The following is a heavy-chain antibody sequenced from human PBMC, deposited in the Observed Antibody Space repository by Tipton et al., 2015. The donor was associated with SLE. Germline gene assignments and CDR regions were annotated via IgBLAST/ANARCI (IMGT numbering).Heavy chain of an antibody. CDR3: ARDRGVYWYFDL. J-gene: IGHJ2*01. CDR1: GDSVRGSY. CDR2: VYYGGST. Sequence: TLSLTCTVSGDSVRGSYWSWIRQPPGMGLEWIGFVYYGGSTNMGTTNYNPSLESRVTISVDTSKNQFSLKLSSVTAADTAVYYCARDRGVYWYFDLWGRGTLVTVSS. V-gene: IGHV4-59*02. D-gene: IGHD2-8*01.